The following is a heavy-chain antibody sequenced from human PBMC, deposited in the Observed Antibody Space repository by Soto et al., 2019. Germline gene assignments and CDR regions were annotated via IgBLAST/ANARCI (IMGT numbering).Heavy chain of an antibody. J-gene: IGHJ4*02. D-gene: IGHD3-16*01. Sequence: QITLKESGPTLVKPTQTLTLTCTFSGFSLSARGVGVGWIRQPPGKALEWIALIYWNDDKRYSPSLQSRLTITKDASKIHVVVSMTNVDPADTAIYYCAHAPWGAAPDYWVQVTLFTVSS. CDR3: AHAPWGAAPDY. CDR1: GFSLSARGVG. V-gene: IGHV2-5*01. CDR2: IYWNDDK.